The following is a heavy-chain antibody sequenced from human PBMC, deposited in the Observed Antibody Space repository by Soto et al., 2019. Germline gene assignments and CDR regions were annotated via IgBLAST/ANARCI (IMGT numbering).Heavy chain of an antibody. Sequence: GASVKVSCKASGYTFTSYGIYWVRQAPGQRLEWTGWINAGNGNIKYSEKFQGRVTITRDTSASTAYLELSSLRSEDTAVYYCARDPNDSSAYYHHYYYGMDVWGQGTTVTVSS. CDR2: INAGNGNI. D-gene: IGHD3-22*01. CDR1: GYTFTSYG. CDR3: ARDPNDSSAYYHHYYYGMDV. J-gene: IGHJ6*02. V-gene: IGHV1-3*01.